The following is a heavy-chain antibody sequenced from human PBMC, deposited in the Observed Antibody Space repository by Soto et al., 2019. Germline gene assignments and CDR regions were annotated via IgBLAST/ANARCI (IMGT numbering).Heavy chain of an antibody. J-gene: IGHJ4*02. D-gene: IGHD2-2*01. CDR2: IRQDGSEI. CDR3: AREVVVSRGASYFGY. V-gene: IGHV3-7*04. CDR1: GFTFSSNW. Sequence: GGSLRLSCVGSGFTFSSNWMTWVRQAPGKGLEWVANIRQDGSEINYVYSVKGRFTISRDNTKNSLYLQMNSLRAEDTAIYYCAREVVVSRGASYFGYWGPGTLVTV.